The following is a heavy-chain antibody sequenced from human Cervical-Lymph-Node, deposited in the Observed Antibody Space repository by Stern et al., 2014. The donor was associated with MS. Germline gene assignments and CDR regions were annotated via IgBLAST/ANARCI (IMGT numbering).Heavy chain of an antibody. CDR3: ARHSNWNFDFYYYGVDI. V-gene: IGHV5-51*01. Sequence: EVQLVESGAEVRKPGESLKISCKASEYIFSSHWIGWVRQMPGKGLEWVGIIHAGNSHIIYSPSFQGQVIISVDKSVNTVYLQWSSLKASDTAIYYCARHSNWNFDFYYYGVDIWGQGTPVTVSS. CDR1: EYIFSSHW. J-gene: IGHJ6*02. CDR2: IHAGNSHI. D-gene: IGHD1-7*01.